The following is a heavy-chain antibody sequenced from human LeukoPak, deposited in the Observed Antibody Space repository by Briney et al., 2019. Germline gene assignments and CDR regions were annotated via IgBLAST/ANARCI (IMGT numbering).Heavy chain of an antibody. CDR2: IYTSGST. J-gene: IGHJ3*02. CDR3: ARHREVVTGQSAFDI. V-gene: IGHV4-4*09. CDR1: GGSISSYY. D-gene: IGHD4-23*01. Sequence: SETLSLTCTVSGGSISSYYWSWIRQPPGKGLEWIGYIYTSGSTNYNPSLKSRVTISVDTSKNQFSLKLSSVTAADTAVHYCARHREVVTGQSAFDIWGQGTMVTVSS.